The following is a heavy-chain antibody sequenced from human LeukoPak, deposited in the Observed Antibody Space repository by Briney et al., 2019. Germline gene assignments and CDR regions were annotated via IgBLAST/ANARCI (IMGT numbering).Heavy chain of an antibody. D-gene: IGHD6-13*01. J-gene: IGHJ4*02. V-gene: IGHV5-51*01. Sequence: GVSLKISCNGSGYSFTSYWIGWVRQIPGKGLEWMGITYPGDSDTRYSPSFQGQVTISADKSISTAYLQWSSLKASDTAMYYCARHAGAAAGPNFDYWGQGTLVTVSS. CDR3: ARHAGAAAGPNFDY. CDR1: GYSFTSYW. CDR2: TYPGDSDT.